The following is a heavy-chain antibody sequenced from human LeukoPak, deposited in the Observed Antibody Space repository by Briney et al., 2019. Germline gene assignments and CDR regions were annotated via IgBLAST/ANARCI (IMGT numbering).Heavy chain of an antibody. CDR1: GFTFGDYA. D-gene: IGHD6-19*01. CDR2: IRSKAYGGTT. V-gene: IGHV3-49*04. Sequence: GGSLRLSCTASGFTFGDYAMSWVRQAPGKGLEWVGFIRSKAYGGTTEYAASVKGRFTISGDDSKGIAYLQMNSLKTEDTAVYYCTRDQVKWLVLSWFDPWGQGTLVTVSS. J-gene: IGHJ5*02. CDR3: TRDQVKWLVLSWFDP.